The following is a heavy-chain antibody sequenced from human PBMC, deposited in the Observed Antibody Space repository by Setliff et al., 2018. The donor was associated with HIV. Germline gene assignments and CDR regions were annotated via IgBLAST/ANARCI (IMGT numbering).Heavy chain of an antibody. D-gene: IGHD5-18*01. CDR2: IYYSGST. Sequence: SETLSLTCTVSGGSISSHCWSWIRQSPGKALEWIGYIYYSGSTNYNPSLKSRVIISVDTSKNQFSLKLSSVTAADTAVYYCARDYGYTYGYTFFDSWGQGTLVTVSS. J-gene: IGHJ4*02. CDR3: ARDYGYTYGYTFFDS. V-gene: IGHV4-59*11. CDR1: GGSISSHC.